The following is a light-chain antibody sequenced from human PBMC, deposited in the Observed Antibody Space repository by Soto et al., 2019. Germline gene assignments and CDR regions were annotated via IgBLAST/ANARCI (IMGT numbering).Light chain of an antibody. CDR3: QRSGSLVLT. CDR2: GAS. V-gene: IGKV3-20*01. Sequence: EIVLTQSPGTLSLSPGERATLSCRASQSVSSSYLAWYQQKPGQAPRLLIYGASSRATGIPDRFSGSGSGTDSTLTISRLEPAGVAVYYCQRSGSLVLTFGGGTKVEIK. J-gene: IGKJ4*01. CDR1: QSVSSSY.